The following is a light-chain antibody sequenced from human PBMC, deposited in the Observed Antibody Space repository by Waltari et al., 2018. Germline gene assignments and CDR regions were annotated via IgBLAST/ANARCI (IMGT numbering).Light chain of an antibody. V-gene: IGKV3-15*01. CDR2: GAS. Sequence: EIVMTQSPATLSVSPGERATLSCRASQSVGSNFAWYQQKPGPAPSLLIYGASTRATGVPARISGTGSGTEFTLTISSLQSEDFAVYYCHQYNEWPRTFGQGTKVEIK. J-gene: IGKJ1*01. CDR1: QSVGSN. CDR3: HQYNEWPRT.